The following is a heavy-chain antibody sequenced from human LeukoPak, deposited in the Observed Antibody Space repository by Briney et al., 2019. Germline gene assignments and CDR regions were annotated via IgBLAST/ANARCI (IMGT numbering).Heavy chain of an antibody. CDR1: GFTFSSYA. D-gene: IGHD3-22*01. CDR2: ISGSGDNT. V-gene: IGHV3-23*01. Sequence: GGSLRLSCAASGFTFSSYAMSWVRQAPGKGLEWVSGISGSGDNTYYADSVKGRFTISRDNSKNTLYMQVNSLGTEDTAVYYCAKGSYYDSSGPFYFDYWGQGTLATVSS. CDR3: AKGSYYDSSGPFYFDY. J-gene: IGHJ4*02.